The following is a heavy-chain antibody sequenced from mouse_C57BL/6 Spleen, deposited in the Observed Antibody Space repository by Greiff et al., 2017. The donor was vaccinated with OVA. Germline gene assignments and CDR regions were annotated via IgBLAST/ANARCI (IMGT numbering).Heavy chain of an antibody. CDR1: GYAFSSYW. J-gene: IGHJ2*01. CDR3: ARSGYYYGSSYGFDY. Sequence: QVQLKQSGAELVKPGASVKISCKASGYAFSSYWMNWVKQRPGKGLEWIGQIYPGDGDTNYNGKFKGKATLTADKSSSTAYMQLSSLTSEDSAVYFCARSGYYYGSSYGFDYWGQGTTLTVSS. D-gene: IGHD1-1*01. CDR2: IYPGDGDT. V-gene: IGHV1-80*01.